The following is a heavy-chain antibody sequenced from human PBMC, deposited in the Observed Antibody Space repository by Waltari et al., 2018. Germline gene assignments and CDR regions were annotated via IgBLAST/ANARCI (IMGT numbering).Heavy chain of an antibody. V-gene: IGHV3-7*01. CDR3: TRERDGPEY. CDR2: RTQDGNEK. CDR1: GFIFSSYW. D-gene: IGHD2-2*01. Sequence: EVQLVESGGGLVQPGGSLRLSCAASGFIFSSYWMHWVRQATGKGRGWVANRTQDGNEKYYVDSVKGRFTISRDNAKKSLYLQMDSLRVEDTAVYYCTRERDGPEYWGQGTLVTVSS. J-gene: IGHJ4*02.